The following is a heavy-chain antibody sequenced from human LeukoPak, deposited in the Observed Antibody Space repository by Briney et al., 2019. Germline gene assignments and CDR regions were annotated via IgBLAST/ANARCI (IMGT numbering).Heavy chain of an antibody. CDR2: INHSGST. V-gene: IGHV4-34*01. CDR1: GGSFSGYY. J-gene: IGHJ3*02. Sequence: SETLSLACAVYGGSFSGYYWSWIRQPPGKGLEWIGEINHSGSTNYNPSLKSRVTISVDTSKNQFSLKLSSVTAADTAVYYCARVSTHCSSTSCYRAFDIWGQGTMVTVSS. D-gene: IGHD2-2*01. CDR3: ARVSTHCSSTSCYRAFDI.